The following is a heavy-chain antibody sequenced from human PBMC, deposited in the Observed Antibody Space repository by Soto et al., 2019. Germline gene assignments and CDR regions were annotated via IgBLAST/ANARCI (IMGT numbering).Heavy chain of an antibody. CDR1: GFTFRSYS. Sequence: GGSLRLSCAASGFTFRSYSMNWVRQAPGKGLEWVSYISISSRTIYYADSVKGRFTISRDDAKNTLYLQMDSLRAEDTAVYYCAKASTYEYVWRSFRYYFNQWGQGTLVTVSS. J-gene: IGHJ4*02. V-gene: IGHV3-48*04. CDR2: ISISSRTI. D-gene: IGHD3-16*02. CDR3: AKASTYEYVWRSFRYYFNQ.